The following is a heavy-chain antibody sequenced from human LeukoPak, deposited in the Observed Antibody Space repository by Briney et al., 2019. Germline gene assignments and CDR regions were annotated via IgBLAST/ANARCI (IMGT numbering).Heavy chain of an antibody. D-gene: IGHD3-22*01. J-gene: IGHJ4*02. CDR2: INPNSGGT. Sequence: ASVKVSCKASGYTFNGYYMHWVRQAPGQGLEWMGWINPNSGGTNYVQKFQGRVTMTRDTSISTAYMELSRLIFDDTVVYYCARSWGDSSGHYTQLDFWGQGTLVTVSS. CDR1: GYTFNGYY. CDR3: ARSWGDSSGHYTQLDF. V-gene: IGHV1-2*02.